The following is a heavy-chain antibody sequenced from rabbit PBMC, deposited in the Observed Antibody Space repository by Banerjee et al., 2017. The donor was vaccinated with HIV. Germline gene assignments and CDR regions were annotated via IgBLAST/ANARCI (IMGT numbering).Heavy chain of an antibody. CDR2: IYTGSSGTT. Sequence: QEQLEESGGDLVKPEGSLTLTCTASGFTLSSNYWICWVRQAPGKGLEWIGCIYTGSSGTTYYASWAKGRFTISKTSSTTVTLQMTSLTAADTATYFSAGCTGGYGGLSLWGPGTLVTVS. D-gene: IGHD4-2*01. J-gene: IGHJ4*01. CDR1: GFTLSSNYW. CDR3: AGCTGGYGGLSL. V-gene: IGHV1S45*01.